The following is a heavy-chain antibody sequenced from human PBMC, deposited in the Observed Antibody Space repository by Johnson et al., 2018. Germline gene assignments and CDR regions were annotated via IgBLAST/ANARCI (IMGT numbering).Heavy chain of an antibody. V-gene: IGHV3-23*01. Sequence: VQLQESGGGLVQPGGSLRLSCAASGFTFSSYAMSWVRQAPGKGLEWVSAISGSGGSTYYADSVKGRFTISRDNSKNTLYLQMNSLGAEDTAVYYCAKDREGYSDGSGYYYYMDVWGKGTTVTVSS. D-gene: IGHD5-18*01. J-gene: IGHJ6*03. CDR1: GFTFSSYA. CDR2: ISGSGGST. CDR3: AKDREGYSDGSGYYYYMDV.